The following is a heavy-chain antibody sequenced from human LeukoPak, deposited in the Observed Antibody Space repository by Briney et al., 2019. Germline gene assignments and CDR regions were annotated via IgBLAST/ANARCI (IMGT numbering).Heavy chain of an antibody. CDR3: ARGFRYYGSGIDY. D-gene: IGHD3-10*01. Sequence: GGSLRLSCAASGFTFSEYSMHWVRQAPGKGLEYVSAISTNGGSTYYANSVKGRFPISRDDPKNTLDLQMGSLRPEDMAVYYCARGFRYYGSGIDYWGQGTLVTVSS. V-gene: IGHV3-64*01. CDR2: ISTNGGST. CDR1: GFTFSEYS. J-gene: IGHJ4*02.